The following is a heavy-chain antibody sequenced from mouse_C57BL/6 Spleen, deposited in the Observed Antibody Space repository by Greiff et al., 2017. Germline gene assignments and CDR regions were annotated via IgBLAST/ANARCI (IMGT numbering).Heavy chain of an antibody. D-gene: IGHD2-4*01. CDR3: AIFYDYDEEDYYAMDY. Sequence: QVQLQQPGAELVKPGASVKVSCKASGYTFTSYWMHWVKQRPGQGLEWIGRIHPSDSDTNYNQNFKGKATLTVDKSSSTAYMQLSSLTSEDSAVYYCAIFYDYDEEDYYAMDYWGQGTSVTVSS. CDR1: GYTFTSYW. J-gene: IGHJ4*01. V-gene: IGHV1-74*01. CDR2: IHPSDSDT.